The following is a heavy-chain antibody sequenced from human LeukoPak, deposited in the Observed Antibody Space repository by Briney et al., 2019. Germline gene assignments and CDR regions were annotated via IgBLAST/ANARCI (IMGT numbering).Heavy chain of an antibody. V-gene: IGHV3-7*03. D-gene: IGHD2-2*01. CDR3: AKEYQLRGMDV. CDR1: GFTFSSYW. CDR2: INQDGSEK. Sequence: GGSLRLSCAASGFTFSSYWMSWVRQAPGKGLEWVANINQDGSEKYYVDSVKGRFTISRDNAKNSVYLQMNSLGVEDTAVYYCAKEYQLRGMDVWGQGTTVTVSS. J-gene: IGHJ6*02.